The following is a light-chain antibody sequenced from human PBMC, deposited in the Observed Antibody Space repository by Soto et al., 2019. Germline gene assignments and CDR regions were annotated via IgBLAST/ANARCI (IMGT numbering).Light chain of an antibody. Sequence: QSALTQPASVSGSPGQSITISCSGTSSDVGGYNFVSWYQVHPGKAPRLILYDVSSRPSGVSYRFSGSKCANTASLNISRLQAGDEADYYCSSYTTTTSLVVFGGGTKVTVL. J-gene: IGLJ2*01. CDR2: DVS. CDR3: SSYTTTTSLVV. CDR1: SSDVGGYNF. V-gene: IGLV2-14*03.